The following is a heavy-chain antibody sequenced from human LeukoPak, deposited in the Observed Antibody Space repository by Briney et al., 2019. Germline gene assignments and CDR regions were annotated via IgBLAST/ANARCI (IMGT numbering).Heavy chain of an antibody. CDR1: GFTFSSYS. D-gene: IGHD6-6*01. CDR3: AKEVREYSSSSDDY. V-gene: IGHV3-74*01. J-gene: IGHJ4*02. Sequence: TGGSLRLSCAASGFTFSSYSMNWVRQAPGKGLVWVSRINSDGSNTNYADSVKGRFTISRDNAKNTLYLQMNSLRAEDTAVYYCAKEVREYSSSSDDYWGQGTLVTVSS. CDR2: INSDGSNT.